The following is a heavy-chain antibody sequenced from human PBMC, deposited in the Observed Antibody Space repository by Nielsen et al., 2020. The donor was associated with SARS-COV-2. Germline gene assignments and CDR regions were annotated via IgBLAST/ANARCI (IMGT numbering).Heavy chain of an antibody. CDR2: IKQGGSEK. CDR1: GFTFSSYW. CDR3: ARDMEAVAGTTWYYGMDV. Sequence: GGSLRLSCAASGFTFSSYWMSWVRQAPGKGLEWVANIKQGGSEKYYVDSVKGRFTISRDNAKNSLYLQMNSLRAEDTAVYYCARDMEAVAGTTWYYGMDVWGQGTTVTVSS. J-gene: IGHJ6*02. D-gene: IGHD6-19*01. V-gene: IGHV3-7*03.